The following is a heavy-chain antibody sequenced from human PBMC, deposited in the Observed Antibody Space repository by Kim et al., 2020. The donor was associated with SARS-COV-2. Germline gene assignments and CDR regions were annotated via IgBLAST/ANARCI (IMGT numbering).Heavy chain of an antibody. CDR3: ARGGYSNFDF. CDR1: GFTFNSHW. CDR2: TKYDGSTK. D-gene: IGHD2-21*01. Sequence: GGSLRLSCTASGFTFNSHWMSWVRQAPGKGLEWVANTKYDGSTKNYVESMMGRFTISRDNAKNALYLQMNSLRVEDTAVYYCARGGYSNFDFWGQGTLVTVSS. V-gene: IGHV3-7*01. J-gene: IGHJ4*02.